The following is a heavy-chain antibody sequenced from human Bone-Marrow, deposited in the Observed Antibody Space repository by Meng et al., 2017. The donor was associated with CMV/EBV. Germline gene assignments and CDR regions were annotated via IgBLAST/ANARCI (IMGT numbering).Heavy chain of an antibody. CDR1: GYTFTSYG. V-gene: IGHV1-8*02. J-gene: IGHJ6*02. CDR3: ARTSGLTIFGVSGYYYYGMDV. Sequence: ASVKVSCKASGYTFTSYGISWVRQAPGQGLEWMGWMNPNSGNTGYAQKFQGRVTMTRNTSISTAYMELSSLRSEDTAVYYCARTSGLTIFGVSGYYYYGMDVWGQGTTVTVSS. D-gene: IGHD3-3*01. CDR2: MNPNSGNT.